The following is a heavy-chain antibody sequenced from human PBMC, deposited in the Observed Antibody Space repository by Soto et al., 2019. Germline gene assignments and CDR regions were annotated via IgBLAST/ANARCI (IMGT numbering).Heavy chain of an antibody. CDR1: GYTFTSYG. D-gene: IGHD5-12*01. V-gene: IGHV1-18*01. Sequence: QVQLVQSGAEVKKPGASVKVSCKASGYTFTSYGISWVRQAPGQGLEWMGWISAYNGNTNYAQKLQGRVTMTTDTATSTAYMELRSLRSDDTAVYYCARDSTLWVATIIRLPTPNGHFDYWGQGTLVTVSS. CDR2: ISAYNGNT. J-gene: IGHJ4*02. CDR3: ARDSTLWVATIIRLPTPNGHFDY.